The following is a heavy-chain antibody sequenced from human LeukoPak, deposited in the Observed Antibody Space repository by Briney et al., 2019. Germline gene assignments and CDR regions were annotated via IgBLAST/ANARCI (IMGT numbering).Heavy chain of an antibody. CDR1: GGSISTYY. V-gene: IGHV4-59*12. CDR2: MYYSGST. D-gene: IGHD1-26*01. CDR3: ARFRKLLPRAAGDY. J-gene: IGHJ4*02. Sequence: PSETLSLTCPVSGGSISTYYWSWIRQPPGKGLEWIGYMYYSGSTNYNPSLKSRVTISVDTSKNQFSLKLSSVTAADTAVYYCARFRKLLPRAAGDYWGQGTLVTVSS.